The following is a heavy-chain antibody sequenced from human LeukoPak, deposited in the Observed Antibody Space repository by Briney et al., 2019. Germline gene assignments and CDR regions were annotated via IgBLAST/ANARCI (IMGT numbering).Heavy chain of an antibody. V-gene: IGHV3-21*01. D-gene: IGHD6-19*01. CDR2: ITTSSTYI. CDR3: ARGKYSSGWFDY. CDR1: GFTFSSYS. Sequence: GGSLRLSCAASGFTFSSYSMSSVRQAPGKGLEWVSSITTSSTYISYADSVKGRFTISRDNAKNSLYLQMNSLRAEDTAVYYCARGKYSSGWFDYWGQGTLVTVSS. J-gene: IGHJ4*02.